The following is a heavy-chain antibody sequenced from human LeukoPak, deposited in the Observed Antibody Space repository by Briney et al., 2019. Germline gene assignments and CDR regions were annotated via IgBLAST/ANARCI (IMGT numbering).Heavy chain of an antibody. CDR2: IYSGGST. CDR3: ARTAGATSYYYYGMDV. J-gene: IGHJ6*02. D-gene: IGHD1-26*01. CDR1: GFTVSSNY. Sequence: GGSLRLSCAASGFTVSSNYMSWVRQAPGKGLEWVSVIYSGGSTYYADSVKGRFTISRDNSKNTLYLQMNSLRAEDTAVYYCARTAGATSYYYYGMDVWGQGTTVTVS. V-gene: IGHV3-53*01.